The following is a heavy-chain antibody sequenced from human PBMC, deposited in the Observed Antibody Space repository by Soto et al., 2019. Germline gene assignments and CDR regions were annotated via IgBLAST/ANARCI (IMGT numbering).Heavy chain of an antibody. CDR1: EFIVSSNY. Sequence: GGSLRLSCSASEFIVSSNYMNWVRQAPGKGLECVSTIYHSGSTYYADSVKGRFTISRDNSKNTLYLQMNSLRAEDTAVYYCAGRVGATNYGMDVWGQGTTVTVSS. V-gene: IGHV3-53*01. CDR3: AGRVGATNYGMDV. J-gene: IGHJ6*02. D-gene: IGHD1-26*01. CDR2: IYHSGST.